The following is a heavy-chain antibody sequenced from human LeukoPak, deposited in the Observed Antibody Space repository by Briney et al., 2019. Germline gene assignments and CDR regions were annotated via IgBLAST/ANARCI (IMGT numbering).Heavy chain of an antibody. Sequence: SETLSLTCAVYGGSFSGYYWSWIRQPPGKGLEWIGEINHSGSTNYNPCLRNRVTISVETHKNQFSLKLSSVTAADTAVYYCARGITGSGSINPGFDYWGQGTLVTVSS. CDR2: INHSGST. D-gene: IGHD3-22*01. CDR1: GGSFSGYY. V-gene: IGHV4-34*01. CDR3: ARGITGSGSINPGFDY. J-gene: IGHJ4*02.